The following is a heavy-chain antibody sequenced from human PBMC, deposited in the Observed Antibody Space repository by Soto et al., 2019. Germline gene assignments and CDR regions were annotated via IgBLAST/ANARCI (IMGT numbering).Heavy chain of an antibody. V-gene: IGHV4-31*03. D-gene: IGHD3-10*01. CDR1: GGSISSGGYY. CDR2: IYYSGST. Sequence: SETLSLTCTVSGGSISSGGYYWSWIRQHPGKGLEWIGYIYYSGSTYYNPSLKSRVTISVDTSKNQFSLKLSSVTAADTAVYYCAREITMVRGVIVHYYGMDVWGQGTTVTVSS. CDR3: AREITMVRGVIVHYYGMDV. J-gene: IGHJ6*02.